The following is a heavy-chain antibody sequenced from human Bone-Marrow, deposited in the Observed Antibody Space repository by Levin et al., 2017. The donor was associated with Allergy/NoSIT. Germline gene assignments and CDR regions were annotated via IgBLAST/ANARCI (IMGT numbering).Heavy chain of an antibody. J-gene: IGHJ4*02. D-gene: IGHD4-17*01. CDR1: GYNFDDQY. CDR2: INPENGVT. CDR3: ASSGDYGTIDY. Sequence: GESLKISCKASGYNFDDQYMHWVRQAPGQGLEWMGWINPENGVTKYAQKFQGRVTMTSDSSISTAYMDLSSLRSDDTAVYYCASSGDYGTIDYWGQGTLVSISS. V-gene: IGHV1-2*02.